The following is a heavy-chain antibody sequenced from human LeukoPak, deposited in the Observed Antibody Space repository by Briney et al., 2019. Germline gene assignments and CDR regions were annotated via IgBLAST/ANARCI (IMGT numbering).Heavy chain of an antibody. V-gene: IGHV3-48*04. Sequence: GGSLRLSCAASGFTFSSYTMYWVCQAPGKGLEWLSLIVSSSTTIQYTDSVKGRFTISRDNAKNSLYLQMNSLRAEDTAVYYCAELGITMIGGVWGKGTTVTISS. CDR2: IVSSSTTI. J-gene: IGHJ6*04. D-gene: IGHD3-10*02. CDR1: GFTFSSYT. CDR3: AELGITMIGGV.